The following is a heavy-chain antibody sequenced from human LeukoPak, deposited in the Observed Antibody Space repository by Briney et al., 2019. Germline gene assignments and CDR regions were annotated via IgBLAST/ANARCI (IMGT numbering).Heavy chain of an antibody. CDR3: ARGEAIFGVVITSYYFDY. J-gene: IGHJ4*02. CDR2: ISSNGGST. Sequence: GGSLRLSCAASGFTFSSYAMHWVRPAPWKGLEYVSAISSNGGSTYYSNSVKGRFTISRDNSKNTLYLQMGSLRAEDMAVYYCARGEAIFGVVITSYYFDYGGQGTLVTVSS. D-gene: IGHD3-3*01. V-gene: IGHV3-64*01. CDR1: GFTFSSYA.